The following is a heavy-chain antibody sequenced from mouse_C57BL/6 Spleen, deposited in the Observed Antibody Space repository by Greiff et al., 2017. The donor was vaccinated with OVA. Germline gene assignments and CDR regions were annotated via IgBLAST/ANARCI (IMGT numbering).Heavy chain of an antibody. D-gene: IGHD2-3*01. J-gene: IGHJ3*01. Sequence: EVQLQQSGAELVKPGASVKLSCTASGFTFTDYYMHWLKQRPEQSLEWIGRIDPEDGGTRYAPKFQGKATITADTSSNTAYLQLSSLTSEDTAVYYCAREDGDAFAYWGQGTLVTVSA. CDR2: IDPEDGGT. CDR3: AREDGDAFAY. CDR1: GFTFTDYY. V-gene: IGHV14-2*01.